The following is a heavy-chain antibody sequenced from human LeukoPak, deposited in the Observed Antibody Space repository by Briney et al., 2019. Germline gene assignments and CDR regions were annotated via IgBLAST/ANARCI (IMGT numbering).Heavy chain of an antibody. V-gene: IGHV1-69*06. J-gene: IGHJ4*02. CDR1: GGTFSSYA. CDR3: ARVAAADSFDY. D-gene: IGHD6-13*01. Sequence: SVKVSCKASGGTFSSYAMSWVRQAPGQGLEWMGGIIPIFGTANYAQKFQGRVTITADKSTSTAYMGLSGLRSEDTAVYYCARVAAADSFDYWGQGTLVTVSS. CDR2: IIPIFGTA.